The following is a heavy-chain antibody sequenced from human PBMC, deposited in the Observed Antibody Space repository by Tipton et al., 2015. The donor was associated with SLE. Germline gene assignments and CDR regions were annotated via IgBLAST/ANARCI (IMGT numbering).Heavy chain of an antibody. D-gene: IGHD2-2*01. V-gene: IGHV3-33*01. J-gene: IGHJ4*02. CDR2: IWYDGSNK. CDR3: ARVMSASAWHILDS. Sequence: SLRLSCAASGFTFSSYGMHWVRQAPGKGLEWVAVIWYDGSNKYYADSVKGRFTISRDNSKNTLYLQMNSLRSEDTAVYYCARVMSASAWHILDSWGQGTPVTVSP. CDR1: GFTFSSYG.